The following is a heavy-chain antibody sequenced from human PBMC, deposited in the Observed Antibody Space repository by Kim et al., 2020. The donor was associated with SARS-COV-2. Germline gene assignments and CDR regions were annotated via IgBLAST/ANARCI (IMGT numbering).Heavy chain of an antibody. J-gene: IGHJ6*02. CDR2: INAGNGNT. Sequence: ASVKVSCKASGYTFTSYAMHWVRQAPGQRLEWMGWINAGNGNTKYSQKSQGRVTITRDTSASTAYMELSSLRSEDTAVYYCAREGLWSGMDVWGQGTTVTVSS. D-gene: IGHD3-10*01. CDR1: GYTFTSYA. V-gene: IGHV1-3*01. CDR3: AREGLWSGMDV.